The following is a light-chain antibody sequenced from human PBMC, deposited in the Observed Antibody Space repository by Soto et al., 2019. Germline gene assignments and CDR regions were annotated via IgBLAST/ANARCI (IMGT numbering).Light chain of an antibody. V-gene: IGKV1D-13*01. J-gene: IGKJ3*01. CDR3: QQFNNNPFT. Sequence: AIQLTQSPSSLSASVGDRVTITCRASQGISSALAWYQQTPGKPPKLLIYDASTLEIGVPSRFSGSGSVTDVTLTISNLQPEDFATYYCQQFNNNPFTFGPGTKVDI. CDR1: QGISSA. CDR2: DAS.